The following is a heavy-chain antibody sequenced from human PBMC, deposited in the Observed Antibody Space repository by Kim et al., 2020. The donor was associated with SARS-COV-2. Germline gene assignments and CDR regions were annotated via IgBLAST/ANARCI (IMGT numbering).Heavy chain of an antibody. CDR1: GGSISDYF. J-gene: IGHJ4*02. V-gene: IGHV4-59*08. CDR2: SWYRGST. CDR3: ARHAPRRDYYDILTGYGPFDS. Sequence: SETLSLTCTVSGGSISDYFWSWVRQPPVKGLEWIGYSWYRGSTNYNPSLKSRVTISVDTSKNQFSLKLSSVTAADTAVYYCARHAPRRDYYDILTGYGPFDSWGQGTLVTVSS. D-gene: IGHD3-9*01.